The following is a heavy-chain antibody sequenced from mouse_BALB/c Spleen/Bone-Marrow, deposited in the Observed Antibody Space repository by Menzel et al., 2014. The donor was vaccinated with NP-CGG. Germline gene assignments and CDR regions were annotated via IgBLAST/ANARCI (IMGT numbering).Heavy chain of an antibody. V-gene: IGHV1-7*01. CDR3: ARRAVRYFDY. CDR1: GFPFTSYW. Sequence: QAQLKESGAEPAKTGASVKMSFKASGFPFTSYWLHWVKQRPGKGLEWVGYINPSTGYTEYNQKFKDKTTLTADKSTRTDYMQLSSLTSEDSAVYYRARRAVRYFDYWGQGTTLTVSS. D-gene: IGHD2-13*01. J-gene: IGHJ2*01. CDR2: INPSTGYT.